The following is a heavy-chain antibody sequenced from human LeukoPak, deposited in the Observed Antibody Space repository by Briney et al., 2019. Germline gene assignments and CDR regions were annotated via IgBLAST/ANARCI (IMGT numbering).Heavy chain of an antibody. CDR2: ISSSSSYI. D-gene: IGHD3-10*01. CDR3: ARRGVYGSGAFYLDY. Sequence: GGSLRLSCTVSGFTVSSNSWSWVRQAPGKGLEWVSSISSSSSYIYYADSVKGRFTISRDNAKNSLYLQMNSLRAEDTAVYYCARRGVYGSGAFYLDYWGQGTLVTVSS. J-gene: IGHJ4*02. CDR1: GFTVSSNS. V-gene: IGHV3-21*01.